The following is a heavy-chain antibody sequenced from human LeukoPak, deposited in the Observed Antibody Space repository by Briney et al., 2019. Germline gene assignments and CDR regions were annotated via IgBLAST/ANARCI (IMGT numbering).Heavy chain of an antibody. CDR1: GFTFSSYG. CDR2: ISYDGSNK. D-gene: IGHD1-26*01. J-gene: IGHJ6*02. V-gene: IGHV3-30*18. CDR3: AKGDGGSYWSYGMDV. Sequence: GGSLRLSCAASGFTFSSYGMHWVRQAPGKGLEWVAVISYDGSNKYYADSVKGRFTISRDNSKNTLYLQMNSLRAEDTAVYYCAKGDGGSYWSYGMDVWGQGTTVTVSS.